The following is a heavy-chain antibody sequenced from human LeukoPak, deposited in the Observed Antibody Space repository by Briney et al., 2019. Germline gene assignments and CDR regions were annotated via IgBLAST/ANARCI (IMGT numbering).Heavy chain of an antibody. Sequence: GGSLRLSCTASGFTFGDCAMSWFRQAPGKGLEWVGFIRSKAYGRTTEYAASVKGRFTISRDDSKSIAYLQMNSLKTEDTAVYYCTRGGAAAPPSRWGQGTLVTVSS. V-gene: IGHV3-49*03. CDR3: TRGGAAAPPSR. CDR1: GFTFGDCA. CDR2: IRSKAYGRTT. D-gene: IGHD6-13*01. J-gene: IGHJ4*02.